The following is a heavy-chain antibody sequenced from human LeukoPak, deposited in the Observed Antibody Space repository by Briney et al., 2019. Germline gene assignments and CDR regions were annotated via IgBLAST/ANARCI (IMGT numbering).Heavy chain of an antibody. CDR3: ARPLAIGQWPPTDAFDI. CDR2: IYPGDSDT. CDR1: GYSFTSYW. Sequence: GESLKISCKGSGYSFTSYWIGWVGKMPGKGLGWLGIIYPGDSDTRYSPSFQGQVTISADKSISTAYLQWSSLKASDTAMYYCARPLAIGQWPPTDAFDIWGQGTMVTVSS. D-gene: IGHD6-19*01. V-gene: IGHV5-51*01. J-gene: IGHJ3*02.